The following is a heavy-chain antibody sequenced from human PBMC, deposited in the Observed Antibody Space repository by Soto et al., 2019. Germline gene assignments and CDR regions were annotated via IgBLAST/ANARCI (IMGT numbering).Heavy chain of an antibody. V-gene: IGHV4-30-2*01. Sequence: LSHTGDVSCSAIGSSGYSCSWIRQPPGKGLEWIGYIYHSGSTFYNPSLKSRVTISIDKSKNQFSLKLGSVTAADTAVYYCARGVAPRPICGYHGFDAWGPGTMITV. CDR1: CSAIGSSGYS. CDR3: ARGVAPRPICGYHGFDA. D-gene: IGHD2-2*01. J-gene: IGHJ5*02. CDR2: IYHSGST.